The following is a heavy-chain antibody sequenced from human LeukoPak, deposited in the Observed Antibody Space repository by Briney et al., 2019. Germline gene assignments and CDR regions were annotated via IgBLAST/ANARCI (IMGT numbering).Heavy chain of an antibody. CDR1: GGTFSSYA. J-gene: IGHJ4*02. V-gene: IGHV1-69*05. CDR3: AREDTAMAFDY. Sequence: GASVTVSCKASGGTFSSYAISWVRQAPGQGLEWMGGIIPIFGTANYAQKFQGRVTITTDESTSTAYMELSSLRSEDTAVYYCAREDTAMAFDYWGQGTLVTVSS. D-gene: IGHD5-18*01. CDR2: IIPIFGTA.